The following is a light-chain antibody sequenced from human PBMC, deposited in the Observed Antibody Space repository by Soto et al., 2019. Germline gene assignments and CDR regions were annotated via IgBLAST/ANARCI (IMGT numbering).Light chain of an antibody. J-gene: IGLJ1*01. CDR2: DNS. CDR3: QSYDSSPSAYV. V-gene: IGLV1-40*01. CDR1: SSNIGAGYD. Sequence: QSVLTQPPSVSGAPGQRVTISCTGSSSNIGAGYDVHWYQQLPGTAPKLLIYDNSYRPSGVPDRFSGSKSGTSASLAITGLQAEDEADYYCQSYDSSPSAYVFGAGTKVTVL.